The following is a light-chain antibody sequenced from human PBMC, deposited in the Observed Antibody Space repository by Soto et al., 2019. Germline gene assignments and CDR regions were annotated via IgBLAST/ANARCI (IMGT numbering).Light chain of an antibody. CDR2: DNN. CDR3: GTYDSSLRDGV. J-gene: IGLJ1*01. Sequence: QSVLTQPPSVSAAPGQKVTMSCSGSSSNIENYYVSWYQQLPGTAPKLLIYDNNKRPSGIPDRFSGSKSGTSATLDITGLQTGDEADYYCGTYDSSLRDGVFGTGTKVTVL. V-gene: IGLV1-51*01. CDR1: SSNIENYY.